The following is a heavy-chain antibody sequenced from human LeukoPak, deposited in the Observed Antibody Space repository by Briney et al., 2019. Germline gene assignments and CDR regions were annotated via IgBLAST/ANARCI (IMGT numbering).Heavy chain of an antibody. Sequence: GGSLRLSCAASGFTFSDYYMSWIRQAPGKGLEWVPHITSSGGTIYYADSVKGRFTISRDNAKNSLYLQMNSLRAEDTAMYYCVRGRSGSSLDYWGQGTLVTVSS. CDR1: GFTFSDYY. CDR2: ITSSGGTI. J-gene: IGHJ4*02. D-gene: IGHD1-26*01. CDR3: VRGRSGSSLDY. V-gene: IGHV3-11*04.